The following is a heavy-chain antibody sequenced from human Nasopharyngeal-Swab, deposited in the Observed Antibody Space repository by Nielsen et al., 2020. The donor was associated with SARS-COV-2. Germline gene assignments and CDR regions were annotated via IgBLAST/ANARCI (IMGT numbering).Heavy chain of an antibody. CDR2: IFTSGST. CDR3: ARLGTVYDDYFDS. D-gene: IGHD5/OR15-5a*01. V-gene: IGHV4-61*02. CDR1: GGSFSTGSYY. J-gene: IGHJ4*02. Sequence: TLSLTCTVSGGSFSTGSYYWNWIRQPAGKGLEWIGRIFTSGSTDYNPSLKSRVTMSIDTSKNQFSLNLTSVTAADTAVYYCARLGTVYDDYFDSWGQGTLVTVSS.